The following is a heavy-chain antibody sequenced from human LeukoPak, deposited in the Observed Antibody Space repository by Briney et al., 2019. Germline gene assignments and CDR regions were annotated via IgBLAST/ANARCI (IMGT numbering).Heavy chain of an antibody. CDR3: VRTKKTSIAVAGTGGDSWYFDL. D-gene: IGHD6-19*01. V-gene: IGHV4-61*02. J-gene: IGHJ2*01. Sequence: PSQTLSLTCTVSGGSISSGSSYWSWIRQPAGRGLEWIGSIYTSGSTNYNPSLKSQIPISVDTSKNQFSLKLSSVTAADTVVYYCVRTKKTSIAVAGTGGDSWYFDLWGRGTLVTVSS. CDR2: IYTSGST. CDR1: GGSISSGSSY.